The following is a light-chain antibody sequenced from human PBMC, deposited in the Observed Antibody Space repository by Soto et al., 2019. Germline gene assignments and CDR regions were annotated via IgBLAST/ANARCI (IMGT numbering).Light chain of an antibody. Sequence: QSALTQPASVSGSPGQSITISCTGTSSDVGAYNYVSWFQQHPGKAPTLIIYEVSNRPSGVSNRFSGSKSGKTASLTISGLQAEDEADYYCSSYTGSNNLVFGGGTKLTVL. CDR3: SSYTGSNNLV. CDR2: EVS. CDR1: SSDVGAYNY. V-gene: IGLV2-14*01. J-gene: IGLJ2*01.